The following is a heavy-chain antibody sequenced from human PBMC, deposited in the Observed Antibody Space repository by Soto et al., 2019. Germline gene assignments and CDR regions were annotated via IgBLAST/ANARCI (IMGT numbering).Heavy chain of an antibody. D-gene: IGHD1-1*01. CDR3: ARDTPKNWNYYYGMDV. CDR2: IYYSGST. J-gene: IGHJ6*02. CDR1: GGSISSGDYY. Sequence: SETLSLTCTVSGGSISSGDYYWSWIRQPPGKGLEWIGYIYYSGSTYYNPSLKSRVTISVDTSKNQFSLKLSSVTAADTAVYYCARDTPKNWNYYYGMDVWGQGTTVTVSS. V-gene: IGHV4-30-4*01.